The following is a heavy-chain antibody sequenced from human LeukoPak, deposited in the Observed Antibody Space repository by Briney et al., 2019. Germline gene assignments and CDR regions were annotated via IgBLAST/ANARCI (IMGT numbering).Heavy chain of an antibody. D-gene: IGHD3-16*02. CDR2: IYHSEST. V-gene: IGHV4-34*01. J-gene: IGHJ4*02. Sequence: PSETLSLTCGVYGESIRGYYWTWIRQTPGKGLEWIGVIYHSESTKYNPSLKSRVTISVDTSKNQLSLRPSSVSAADTAVYYCARGITFGGVVDPFDYWGQGTLVTVSS. CDR3: ARGITFGGVVDPFDY. CDR1: GESIRGYY.